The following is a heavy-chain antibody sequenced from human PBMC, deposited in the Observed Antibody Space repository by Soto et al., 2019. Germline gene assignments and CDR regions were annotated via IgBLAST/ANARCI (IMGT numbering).Heavy chain of an antibody. CDR2: IIPFFGPP. D-gene: IGHD3-3*01. Sequence: QLVQSGAEVKKPGSSVKVSCKTSGGTFSNYAISWVRQAPGQGLEWMGGIIPFFGPPNYAQNFQGRVTITADTSACTAYMELSSLRPDDTAVYYCAKDMGGYYSHFDSWVQGTLVTVSS. J-gene: IGHJ4*02. V-gene: IGHV1-69*06. CDR1: GGTFSNYA. CDR3: AKDMGGYYSHFDS.